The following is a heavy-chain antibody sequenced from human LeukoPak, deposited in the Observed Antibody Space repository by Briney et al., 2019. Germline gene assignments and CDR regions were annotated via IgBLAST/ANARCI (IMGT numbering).Heavy chain of an antibody. Sequence: PSETLSLTCTVSGGSISSGGYYWSWIRQHPGKGLEWIGYIYYSGSTYYNPSLKSRVTISVDTSKNQFSLKLSSVTAADTAVYYCAREGGRYCSSTSCERGFDYWGQGTLVTVSS. V-gene: IGHV4-31*03. J-gene: IGHJ4*02. D-gene: IGHD2-2*01. CDR1: GGSISSGGYY. CDR3: AREGGRYCSSTSCERGFDY. CDR2: IYYSGST.